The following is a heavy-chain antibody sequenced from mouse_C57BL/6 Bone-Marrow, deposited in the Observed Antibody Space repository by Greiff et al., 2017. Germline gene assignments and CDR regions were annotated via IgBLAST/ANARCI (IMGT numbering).Heavy chain of an antibody. CDR3: ARRGWLLQLAWFAY. CDR2: IYPGSGST. D-gene: IGHD2-3*01. Sequence: QVQLQQSGAELVKPGASVKMSCKASGYTFTSYWITWVKQRPGQGLEWIGDIYPGSGSTNYNEKFKSKATLTVDTSSSTAYMQLSSLTSEDSAVYYCARRGWLLQLAWFAYWGQGTLVTVSA. CDR1: GYTFTSYW. V-gene: IGHV1-55*01. J-gene: IGHJ3*01.